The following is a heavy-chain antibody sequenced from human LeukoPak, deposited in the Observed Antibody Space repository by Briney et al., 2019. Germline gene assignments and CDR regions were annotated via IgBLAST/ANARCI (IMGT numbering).Heavy chain of an antibody. CDR3: ASGRVSSTGG. D-gene: IGHD1-14*01. CDR1: GFTLSSYS. V-gene: IGHV3-21*01. CDR2: ISSSSSYI. J-gene: IGHJ4*02. Sequence: SGGSLRLSCAASGFTLSSYSMNWVRQAPGKGLEWVSSISSSSSYIYYADSVKGRFTISRDNAKNSLYLQMNSLRAEDTAVYYCASGRVSSTGGWGQGTLVTVSS.